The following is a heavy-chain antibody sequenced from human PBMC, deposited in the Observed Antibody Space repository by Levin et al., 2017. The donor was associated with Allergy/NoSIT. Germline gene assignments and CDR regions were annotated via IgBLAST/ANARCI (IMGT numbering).Heavy chain of an antibody. D-gene: IGHD2-2*02. V-gene: IGHV4-39*01. J-gene: IGHJ4*02. CDR1: GGSISSSSYY. CDR3: ARHPAGYCSSTSCYKTW. Sequence: ASETLSLTCTVSGGSISSSSYYWGWIRQPPGKGLEWIGSIYYSGSTYYNPSLKSRVTISVDTSKNQFSLKLSSVTAADTAVYYCARHPAGYCSSTSCYKTWWGQGTLVTVSS. CDR2: IYYSGST.